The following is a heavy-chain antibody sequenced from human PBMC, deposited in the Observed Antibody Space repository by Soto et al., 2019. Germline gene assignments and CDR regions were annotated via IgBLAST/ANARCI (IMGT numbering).Heavy chain of an antibody. CDR2: MNPNSGNT. Sequence: QVQLAQSGAEVKKPGASVTVSCKASGYTFTSYDINWVRQATGQGLAWMGWMNPNSGNTGYAQKFQGRVTMSRKTSLSTAYTERSSLRSEDSAVYYRARDTATTVTMRFGYWGQGTLVTVSS. D-gene: IGHD4-17*01. V-gene: IGHV1-8*02. J-gene: IGHJ4*02. CDR3: ARDTATTVTMRFGY. CDR1: GYTFTSYD.